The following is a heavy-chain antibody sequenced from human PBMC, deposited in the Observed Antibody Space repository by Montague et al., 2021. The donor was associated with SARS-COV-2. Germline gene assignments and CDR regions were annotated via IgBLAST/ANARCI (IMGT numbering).Heavy chain of an antibody. V-gene: IGHV3-33*01. CDR3: ASDYGDYQNYYYYYGMDV. J-gene: IGHJ6*02. Sequence: SLRLSCAASGFTFSSYGMHWVRQAPGKGLEWVAVIWYDGSNKYYADSVKSRFTISRDNSKNTLYLQMNSLRAEDTAVYYCASDYGDYQNYYYYYGMDVWGQGTTVTVSS. CDR2: IWYDGSNK. D-gene: IGHD4-17*01. CDR1: GFTFSSYG.